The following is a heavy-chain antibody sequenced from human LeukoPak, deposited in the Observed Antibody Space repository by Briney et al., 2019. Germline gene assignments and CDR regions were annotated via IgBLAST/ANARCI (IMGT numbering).Heavy chain of an antibody. D-gene: IGHD5-18*01. V-gene: IGHV1-18*01. CDR2: TSAYNGNT. CDR1: GYTFTSYG. Sequence: GASMKVSCKASGYTFTSYGISWVRQAPGQGLEWMGWTSAYNGNTNYAQKLQGRVTMTTDTSTSTAYMELRSLRSDDTAVYYCARSTWIQLVVDYWGQGTLVTVSS. CDR3: ARSTWIQLVVDY. J-gene: IGHJ4*02.